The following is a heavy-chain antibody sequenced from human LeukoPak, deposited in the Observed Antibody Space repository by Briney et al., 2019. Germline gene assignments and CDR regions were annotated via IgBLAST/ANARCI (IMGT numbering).Heavy chain of an antibody. Sequence: SAKVSCKASGGTFSSYAISWVRQAPGQGLEWMGGIIPIFGTANYAQKFQGRVTITADESTSTAYMELSSLRSEDTAVYYCARDRDTYYDFWSGFLSAFDIWGQGTMVTVSS. J-gene: IGHJ3*02. CDR1: GGTFSSYA. CDR2: IIPIFGTA. CDR3: ARDRDTYYDFWSGFLSAFDI. V-gene: IGHV1-69*01. D-gene: IGHD3-3*01.